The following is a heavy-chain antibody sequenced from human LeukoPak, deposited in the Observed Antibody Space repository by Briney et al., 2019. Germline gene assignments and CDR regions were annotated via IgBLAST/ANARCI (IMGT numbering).Heavy chain of an antibody. V-gene: IGHV3-21*01. D-gene: IGHD2-15*01. J-gene: IGHJ4*02. CDR2: ISSSSSYI. CDR3: ARESFSDLGYCSGGSCYHFDY. CDR1: GFTFSSYW. Sequence: GGSLRLSCAASGFTFSSYWMSWVRQAPGKGLEWVSSISSSSSYIYYADSVKGRFTISRDNAKNSLYLQMNSLRAEDTAVYYCARESFSDLGYCSGGSCYHFDYWGQGTLVTVSS.